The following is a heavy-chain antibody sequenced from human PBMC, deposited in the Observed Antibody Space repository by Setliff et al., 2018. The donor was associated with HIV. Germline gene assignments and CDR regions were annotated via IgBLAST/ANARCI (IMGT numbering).Heavy chain of an antibody. Sequence: PSETLSLTCTVSGASIRSQYWSWIRKPPGKGLEWIGYISYSGSTNYNPSLESRVAMSVDTSKQQRSLEVSAVTAADTAVYYCARTRGYSYGTLAGFDYWGRGSLVTVSS. D-gene: IGHD5-18*01. CDR1: GASIRSQY. J-gene: IGHJ4*01. CDR3: ARTRGYSYGTLAGFDY. V-gene: IGHV4-59*11. CDR2: ISYSGST.